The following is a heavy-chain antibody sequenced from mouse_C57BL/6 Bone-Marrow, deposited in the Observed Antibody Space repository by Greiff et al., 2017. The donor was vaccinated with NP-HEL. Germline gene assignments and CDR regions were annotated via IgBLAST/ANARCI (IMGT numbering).Heavy chain of an antibody. J-gene: IGHJ3*01. CDR3: ARGSHYYGSSYVWFAY. CDR1: GYTFTSYG. Sequence: VHLVESGAELARPGASVKLSCKASGYTFTSYGISWVKQRTGQGLEWIGEIYPRSGNTYYNEKFKGKATLTADKSSSTAYMELRSLTSEDSAVYFCARGSHYYGSSYVWFAYWGQGTLVTVSA. CDR2: IYPRSGNT. D-gene: IGHD1-1*01. V-gene: IGHV1-81*01.